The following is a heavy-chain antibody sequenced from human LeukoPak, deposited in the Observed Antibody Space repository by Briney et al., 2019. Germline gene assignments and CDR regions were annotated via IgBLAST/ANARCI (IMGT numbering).Heavy chain of an antibody. CDR2: INAGNGNT. Sequence: GASVKVSCKASGYTFISYAMHWVRQAPGQRLEWMGWINAGNGNTKYLQKFQGRVTINRDTSARTAYMELSSLRSEDTAMYYCARETVPVDDYGDRAFDYWGQGTQVTVSS. V-gene: IGHV1-3*01. J-gene: IGHJ4*02. CDR3: ARETVPVDDYGDRAFDY. CDR1: GYTFISYA. D-gene: IGHD4-17*01.